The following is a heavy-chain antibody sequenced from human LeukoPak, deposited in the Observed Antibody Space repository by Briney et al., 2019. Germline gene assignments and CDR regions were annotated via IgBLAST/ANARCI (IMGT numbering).Heavy chain of an antibody. CDR1: GGSISSGGYY. J-gene: IGHJ5*02. CDR2: IYYSGST. D-gene: IGHD2-15*01. CDR3: ARYCSGGSCYSWFDP. V-gene: IGHV4-31*03. Sequence: PSETLSLTCTVSGGSISSGGYYWSWIRQHPGKGLKWIGYIYYSGSTYYNPSLKSRVTISVDTSKNQFSLKLSSVTAADTAVYYCARYCSGGSCYSWFDPWGQGTLVTVSS.